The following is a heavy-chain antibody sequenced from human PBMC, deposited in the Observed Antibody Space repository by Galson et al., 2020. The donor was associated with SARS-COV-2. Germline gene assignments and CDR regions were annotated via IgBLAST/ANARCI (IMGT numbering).Heavy chain of an antibody. Sequence: SETLSLTCTVSGGSISSSSYYWGWIRQPPGKGLEWIGSIYYSGSTYYNPSPKSRVTISVDTSKNQFSLKLSSVTAADTAVYYCARDHGDVWRCGIDYWGQGTLVTVSS. CDR3: ARDHGDVWRCGIDY. D-gene: IGHD3-3*01. V-gene: IGHV4-39*07. CDR1: GGSISSSSYY. J-gene: IGHJ4*02. CDR2: IYYSGST.